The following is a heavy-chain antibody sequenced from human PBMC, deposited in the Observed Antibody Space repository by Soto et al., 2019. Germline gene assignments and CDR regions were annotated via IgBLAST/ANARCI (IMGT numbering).Heavy chain of an antibody. V-gene: IGHV4-59*01. CDR3: ARVVVTYPKGRQLNSWFDP. CDR1: GGSISSYY. Sequence: PSETLSLTCTVSGGSISSYYWSWIRQPPGKGLEWIGYIYYSGSTNYNPSLKSRVTISVDTSKNQFSLKLSSVTAAGTAVYYCARVVVTYPKGRQLNSWFDPWGQGTLVTVSS. D-gene: IGHD3-22*01. CDR2: IYYSGST. J-gene: IGHJ5*02.